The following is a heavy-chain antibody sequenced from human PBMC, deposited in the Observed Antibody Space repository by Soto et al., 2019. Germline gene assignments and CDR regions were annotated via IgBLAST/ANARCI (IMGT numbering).Heavy chain of an antibody. CDR2: INHSGST. D-gene: IGHD1-26*01. Sequence: SETLSLTCAVYGGSFSGYYWSWIRQPPGKGLEWIGEINHSGSTNYNPSLKSRVTISVDTSKNQFSLKLSSVTAADTAVYYCARFSGSYYYYYYGMDVWGQGTTVTVSS. V-gene: IGHV4-34*01. CDR3: ARFSGSYYYYYYGMDV. J-gene: IGHJ6*02. CDR1: GGSFSGYY.